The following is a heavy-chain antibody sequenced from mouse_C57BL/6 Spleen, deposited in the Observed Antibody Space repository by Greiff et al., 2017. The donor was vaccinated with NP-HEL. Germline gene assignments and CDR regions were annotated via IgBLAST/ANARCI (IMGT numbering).Heavy chain of an antibody. CDR1: GYAFSSSW. J-gene: IGHJ1*03. Sequence: QVQLQQSGPELVKPGASVKISCKASGYAFSSSWMNWVKQRPGKGLEWIGRIYPGDGDTNYNGKFKGKATLTADKSSSTAYMQLSSLTSEDSAVYFCARLGNWYFDVWGTGTTVTVSS. CDR2: IYPGDGDT. V-gene: IGHV1-82*01. CDR3: ARLGNWYFDV.